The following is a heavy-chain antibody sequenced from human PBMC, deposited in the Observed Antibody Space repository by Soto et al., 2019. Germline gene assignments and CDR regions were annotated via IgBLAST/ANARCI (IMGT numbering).Heavy chain of an antibody. J-gene: IGHJ4*02. CDR3: AADVGGYIYGLARH. D-gene: IGHD4-17*01. Sequence: HPGGSLRLSCAASGFTFSNYAIHWVRQAPGKGLEWVAVIASDGKDKRYADSVKGRFTISRDNSKNTVYLQMNSLRGEDTAVYYCAADVGGYIYGLARHWGPGTLVTVSS. CDR2: IASDGKDK. V-gene: IGHV3-30*03. CDR1: GFTFSNYA.